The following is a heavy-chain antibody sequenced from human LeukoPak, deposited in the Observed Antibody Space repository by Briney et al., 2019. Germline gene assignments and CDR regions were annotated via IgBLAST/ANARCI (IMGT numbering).Heavy chain of an antibody. CDR3: ARDRGSMMAIWFGELPDNYFDY. CDR2: ISGSGGST. CDR1: GFTFSSYA. Sequence: GGSLRLSCAASGFTFSSYAMSWVRQSPGKGPVWVSAISGSGGSTYYADSVKGRFTISRDNSQNMLYLQMNSLRAEDTAVYYCARDRGSMMAIWFGELPDNYFDYWGQGTLVTVSS. D-gene: IGHD3-10*01. J-gene: IGHJ4*02. V-gene: IGHV3-23*01.